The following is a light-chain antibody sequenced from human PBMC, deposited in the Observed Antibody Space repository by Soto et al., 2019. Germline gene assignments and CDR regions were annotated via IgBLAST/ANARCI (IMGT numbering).Light chain of an antibody. CDR2: STS. CDR1: QSVGTSW. V-gene: IGKV3-20*01. Sequence: EIVLTQSPGTLSLSPGERVTLSCRASQSVGTSWLAWYQQKPGQSPRLLIYSTSSRATGIPDRFSGSGSETDFALTISRLEPEDFAVYYCQQYGSSPWTFGQGTKVEIK. CDR3: QQYGSSPWT. J-gene: IGKJ1*01.